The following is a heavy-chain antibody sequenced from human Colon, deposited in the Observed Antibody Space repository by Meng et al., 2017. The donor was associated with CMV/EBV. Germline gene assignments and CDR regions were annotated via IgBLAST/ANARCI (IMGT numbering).Heavy chain of an antibody. D-gene: IGHD4-17*01. J-gene: IGHJ4*02. CDR2: ISGSGSAI. Sequence: GGSLRLSCAASGFTFITYEMNWVRQAPGKGLEWVSYISGSGSAIYYADSVKGRFTISRDNAKNSLYLQMNSLRAEDTAVYYCARDKGDYVFEGSPYWGQGTLVTVSS. CDR1: GFTFITYE. V-gene: IGHV3-48*03. CDR3: ARDKGDYVFEGSPY.